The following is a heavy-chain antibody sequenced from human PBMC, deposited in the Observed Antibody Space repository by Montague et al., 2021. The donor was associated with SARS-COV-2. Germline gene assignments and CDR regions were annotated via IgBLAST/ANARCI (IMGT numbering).Heavy chain of an antibody. D-gene: IGHD3-10*01. J-gene: IGHJ4*02. V-gene: IGHV4-39*01. CDR1: GDSIRSSNFY. CDR3: ARQGAIQWFGEFGVFDY. Sequence: SETLSLTCDVSGDSIRSSNFYWGWIRQSPGKGLEWIGCIYFSGTTYYNPSLKSRVTISVETSKSQFSLKLTSVTAADTAVYYCARQGAIQWFGEFGVFDYWGQGILVTVSS. CDR2: IYFSGTT.